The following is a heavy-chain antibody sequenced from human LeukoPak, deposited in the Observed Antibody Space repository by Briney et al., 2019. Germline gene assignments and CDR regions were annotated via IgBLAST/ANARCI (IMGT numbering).Heavy chain of an antibody. V-gene: IGHV4-59*08. CDR3: ARVLRTTVTTSVYFDY. Sequence: SETLSLTCTVSGGSISSYYWSWIRQPPGKGLEWSGYIYYSGSTYYNPSLKSRVTISVDTSKNQFSLKLSSVTAADTAVYYCARVLRTTVTTSVYFDYWGQGTLVTVSS. CDR2: IYYSGST. D-gene: IGHD4-17*01. CDR1: GGSISSYY. J-gene: IGHJ4*02.